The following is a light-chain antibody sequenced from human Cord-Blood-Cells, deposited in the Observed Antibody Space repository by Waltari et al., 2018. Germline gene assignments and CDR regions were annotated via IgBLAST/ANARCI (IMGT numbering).Light chain of an antibody. V-gene: IGKV1-5*01. CDR3: QQDNSYSP. J-gene: IGKJ1*01. CDR1: QSISSW. CDR2: DAS. Sequence: DIQMTQSPSTLSASVGDRVTITCRASQSISSWLAWYQQNPGKVPKRLIYDASSSESGGPSRFSGSGAGTEVTLTISSLQRDCFATYDCQQDNSYSPFGQVTKVEIK.